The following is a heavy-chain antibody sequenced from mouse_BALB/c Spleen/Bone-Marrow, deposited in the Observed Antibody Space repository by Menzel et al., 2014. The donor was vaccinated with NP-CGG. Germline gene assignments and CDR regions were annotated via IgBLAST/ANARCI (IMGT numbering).Heavy chain of an antibody. D-gene: IGHD2-1*01. CDR2: IYYSGTI. V-gene: IGHV3-5*02. J-gene: IGHJ2*01. CDR3: ARYGNYFDY. CDR1: GISITTGNYR. Sequence: EVQLQESGPGLVKPSQTVSLTCTVTGISITTGNYRWSWIRQFPGNKLEWLGYIYYSGTITYNPSLTSRTTITRDTSKNQFFLEMNSLTAEDTATYYCARYGNYFDYWGQGTTLTVSS.